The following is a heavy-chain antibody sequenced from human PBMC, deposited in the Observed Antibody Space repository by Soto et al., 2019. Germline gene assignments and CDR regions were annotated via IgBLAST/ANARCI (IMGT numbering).Heavy chain of an antibody. CDR2: LSGSDGST. D-gene: IGHD6-13*01. J-gene: IGHJ4*02. CDR3: AKDRERDAWYEDY. Sequence: HPGGSLRLSCVASGFSFSSYAMSWVRQAPGKGLEWVSVLSGSDGSTYYADSVKGRFTLSRDNSKNTLYLQMNSLRDEDTAVYYCAKDRERDAWYEDYWGQGTLVTVSS. V-gene: IGHV3-23*01. CDR1: GFSFSSYA.